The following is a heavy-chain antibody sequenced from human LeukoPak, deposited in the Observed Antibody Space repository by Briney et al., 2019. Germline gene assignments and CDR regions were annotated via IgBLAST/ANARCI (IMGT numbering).Heavy chain of an antibody. Sequence: GGSLRLSCAASGFTFSTYWMGWVRQAPGKGLEWVANIKYDGGEKYYVDSVKGRFTISRDNAKNSLYLQMNGLRAEGMAVYYCARPSYNSGSYFDYWGQGILVTVSS. CDR1: GFTFSTYW. D-gene: IGHD3-10*01. J-gene: IGHJ4*02. V-gene: IGHV3-7*04. CDR2: IKYDGGEK. CDR3: ARPSYNSGSYFDY.